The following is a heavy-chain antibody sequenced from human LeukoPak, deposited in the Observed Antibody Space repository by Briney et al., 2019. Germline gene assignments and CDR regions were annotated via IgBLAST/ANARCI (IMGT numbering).Heavy chain of an antibody. CDR2: MNPNSGNT. V-gene: IGHV1-8*01. J-gene: IGHJ6*02. CDR3: ARLVVAGNYYGMDV. CDR1: GYTFTSYD. Sequence: EASVKVSCKASGYTFTSYDINWVRQATGQGLEWMGWMNPNSGNTGYAQKFQGRVTMTRNTSISTAYMELSSLRSEDTAVYYCARLVVAGNYYGMDVWGQGTTVTVSS. D-gene: IGHD6-19*01.